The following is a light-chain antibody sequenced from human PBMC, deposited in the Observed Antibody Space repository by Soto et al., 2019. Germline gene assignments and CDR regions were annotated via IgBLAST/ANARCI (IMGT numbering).Light chain of an antibody. Sequence: QSVLTQPASVSGSPGQSITISCTGTSSDVGNYNYVSWYQQYPGRVPKLLIYMVSNRASGASNRFSGSKSGNTASLTISGLQAEDEADYFCTSPTPGSLYVFGNGTKVTVL. CDR2: MVS. V-gene: IGLV2-14*01. J-gene: IGLJ1*01. CDR1: SSDVGNYNY. CDR3: TSPTPGSLYV.